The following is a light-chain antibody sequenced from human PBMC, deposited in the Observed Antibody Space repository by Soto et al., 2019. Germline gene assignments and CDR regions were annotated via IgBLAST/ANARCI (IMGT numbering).Light chain of an antibody. CDR2: EDN. Sequence: NFMLTQPHSVSESPGKTVTISCTRSSGSIVSNYVQWYQQRPGSSPTTVIYEDNQRPSGVPDRFSGSIDSSSNSASLTISGLKTEDEADYCCQSYDSSNQGVLGGWTKLTVL. V-gene: IGLV6-57*01. CDR1: SGSIVSNY. J-gene: IGLJ3*02. CDR3: QSYDSSNQGV.